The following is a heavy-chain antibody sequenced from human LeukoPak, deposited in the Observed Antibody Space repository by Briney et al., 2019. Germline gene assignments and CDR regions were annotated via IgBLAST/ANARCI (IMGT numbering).Heavy chain of an antibody. Sequence: SETLSLTCAVSGGSISSSNYYWGWIRQPPGKGLEWIGSIYYSGSIYYNPSLKSRVTISVDTSKNQFSLKLTSVTAADTAVYYCARQRGYCSGGSCYGMFDYWGQGTLVTVSS. CDR3: ARQRGYCSGGSCYGMFDY. CDR1: GGSISSSNYY. CDR2: IYYSGSI. D-gene: IGHD2-15*01. J-gene: IGHJ4*02. V-gene: IGHV4-39*01.